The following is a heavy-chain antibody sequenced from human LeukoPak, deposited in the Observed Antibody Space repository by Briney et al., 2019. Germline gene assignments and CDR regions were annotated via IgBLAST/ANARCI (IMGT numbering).Heavy chain of an antibody. CDR2: IKKDGSEK. V-gene: IGHV3-7*01. Sequence: GGSLRLSCAASGFTFSSYWMSWVRQAPGKGLEWVANIKKDGSEKYSVDSVKGRFTISRDNAKTSLYLQMNSLRAEDTAVYYCSRHLSGITGYTYGRGIDYWGQGTLVTVSS. J-gene: IGHJ4*02. CDR1: GFTFSSYW. D-gene: IGHD5-18*01. CDR3: SRHLSGITGYTYGRGIDY.